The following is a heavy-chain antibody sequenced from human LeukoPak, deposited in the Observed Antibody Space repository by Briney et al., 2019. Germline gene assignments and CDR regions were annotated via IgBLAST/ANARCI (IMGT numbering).Heavy chain of an antibody. D-gene: IGHD6-19*01. Sequence: GGSLRLSCAASGFTFSNAWMSWVRQAPGKGLEWVSGVSGSGDSTYYTDSVKGRFTISRDISRNTMYLQMNSLRVEDTAIYYCAKDLYTVPGACDYWGRGTLVTVSS. J-gene: IGHJ4*02. CDR3: AKDLYTVPGACDY. CDR1: GFTFSNAW. V-gene: IGHV3-23*01. CDR2: VSGSGDST.